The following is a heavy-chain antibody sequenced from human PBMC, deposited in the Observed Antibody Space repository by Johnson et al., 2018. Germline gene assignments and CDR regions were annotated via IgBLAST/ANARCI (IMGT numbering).Heavy chain of an antibody. CDR2: IFTTGST. J-gene: IGHJ1*01. V-gene: IGHV4-61*02. CDR1: GDSISSGSNY. CDR3: ARGLPDSSGWPAEYFQY. Sequence: QVQLQESGPGLVKPSQTXSLTCTVSGDSISSGSNYWSWIRQPAGKGLEWIGRIFTTGSTNYHPSLKSRVTISVDTSKNLFSLKLTSVTAADTAVYYCARGLPDSSGWPAEYFQYWGQGTLGIVSS. D-gene: IGHD6-19*01.